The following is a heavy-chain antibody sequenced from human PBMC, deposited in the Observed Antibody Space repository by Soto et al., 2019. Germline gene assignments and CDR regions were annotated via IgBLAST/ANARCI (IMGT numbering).Heavy chain of an antibody. CDR1: GFTFSSYG. D-gene: IGHD3-3*01. J-gene: IGHJ4*02. CDR2: ISYDGSNK. Sequence: GGSLRLSCAASGFTFSSYGMHWVRQAPGKGLEWVAVISYDGSNKYYADSVKGRFTISRDNSKNTLYLQMNSLRAEDTAVYYYAKDFWSFDYWGQGTLVTVSS. CDR3: AKDFWSFDY. V-gene: IGHV3-30*18.